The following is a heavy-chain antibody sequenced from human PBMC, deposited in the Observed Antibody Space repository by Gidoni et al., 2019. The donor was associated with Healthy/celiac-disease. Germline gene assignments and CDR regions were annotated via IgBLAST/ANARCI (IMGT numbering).Heavy chain of an antibody. Sequence: QVQLQESGPGLVKPSETLSLTCTVPGGSISSYYWSWIRQPAGKGLEWIGRIYTSGSTNYNPSLKSRVTMSVDTSKNQFSLKLSSVTAADTAVYYCAREQYDSSGYSYYFDYWGQGTLVTVSS. CDR1: GGSISSYY. V-gene: IGHV4-4*07. CDR2: IYTSGST. D-gene: IGHD3-22*01. CDR3: AREQYDSSGYSYYFDY. J-gene: IGHJ4*02.